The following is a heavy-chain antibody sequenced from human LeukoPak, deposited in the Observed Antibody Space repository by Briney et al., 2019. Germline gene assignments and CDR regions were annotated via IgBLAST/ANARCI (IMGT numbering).Heavy chain of an antibody. Sequence: GGSLRLSCAASGFTFSTYEMNWVRQAPGKGLEWISYISTSGSAIKYADSVKGRFTISRDNSKKSLYLQMNSLRAEDTAIYYCAKDPHSAGTADYSDFWGQGTLVTVSS. CDR1: GFTFSTYE. V-gene: IGHV3-48*03. CDR3: AKDPHSAGTADYSDF. CDR2: ISTSGSAI. J-gene: IGHJ4*02. D-gene: IGHD6-25*01.